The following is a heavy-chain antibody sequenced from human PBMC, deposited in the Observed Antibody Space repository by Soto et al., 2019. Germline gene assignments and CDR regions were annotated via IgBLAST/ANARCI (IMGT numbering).Heavy chain of an antibody. Sequence: GGSLRLSCAVSGFTFSRHWMHWVRQVPGKGLVWVSRINPEETTINYADSVKGRFTISRDNAKNSLHLQMNSLRAEDTAVYYCTRDASRDSSARGWFDPWGPGTLVTVSS. CDR3: TRDASRDSSARGWFDP. CDR2: INPEETTI. CDR1: GFTFSRHW. J-gene: IGHJ5*02. V-gene: IGHV3-74*01. D-gene: IGHD6-13*01.